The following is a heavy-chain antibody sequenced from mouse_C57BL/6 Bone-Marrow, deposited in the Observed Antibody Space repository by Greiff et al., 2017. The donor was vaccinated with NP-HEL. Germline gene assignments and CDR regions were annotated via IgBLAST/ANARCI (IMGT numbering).Heavy chain of an antibody. CDR3: ARDGLLRREAMDY. D-gene: IGHD3-1*01. Sequence: DVKLQESGPGLVKPSQSLSLTCSVTGYSITSGYYWNWIRQFPGNKLEWMGYISYDGSNNYNPSLKNRISITRDTSKNQFFLKLNSVTTEDTATYYCARDGLLRREAMDYWGQGTSVTVSS. J-gene: IGHJ4*01. CDR1: GYSITSGYY. V-gene: IGHV3-6*01. CDR2: ISYDGSN.